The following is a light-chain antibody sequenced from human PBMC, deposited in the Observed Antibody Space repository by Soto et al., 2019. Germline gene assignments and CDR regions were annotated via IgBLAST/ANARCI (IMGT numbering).Light chain of an antibody. CDR1: SSDVGGYNY. Sequence: QSAPTQPASVSGSPGQSITISCTGTSSDVGGYNYVSWYQQHPGKAPKLMIYDVSNRPSGVSNRFSGSKSGNTASLTISGLQAEDEADYYCSSYTSSSTYVVFGGGTQLTVL. CDR2: DVS. V-gene: IGLV2-14*01. CDR3: SSYTSSSTYVV. J-gene: IGLJ2*01.